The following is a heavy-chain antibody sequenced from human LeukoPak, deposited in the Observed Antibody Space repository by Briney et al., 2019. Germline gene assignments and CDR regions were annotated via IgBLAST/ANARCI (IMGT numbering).Heavy chain of an antibody. Sequence: SETLSLTCTVSGGSITSYYWSWIRQPAGKGLEWIGRIYTTGSTYYNHFLKSRVTMAVDTSKNQFPLRLSSVTAADTAVYYCARDSGTTGEVKFDPWGQGTLVTVSS. J-gene: IGHJ5*02. V-gene: IGHV4-4*07. CDR1: GGSITSYY. CDR3: ARDSGTTGEVKFDP. D-gene: IGHD3-10*01. CDR2: IYTTGST.